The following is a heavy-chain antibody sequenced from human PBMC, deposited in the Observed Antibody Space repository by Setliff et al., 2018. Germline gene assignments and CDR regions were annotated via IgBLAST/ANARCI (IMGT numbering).Heavy chain of an antibody. CDR1: GYSISRDSY. V-gene: IGHV4-38-2*01. D-gene: IGHD3-22*01. Sequence: PSETLSLTCAVSGYSISRDSYWGWIRQPPGKGLEWIGSIYHSGRNYYNPSLKSRVIISVDTSKNQFSLKLSSVTAADTAVYYCARHYYDSGGYYIDYWGQGTLVTVSS. CDR3: ARHYYDSGGYYIDY. J-gene: IGHJ4*02. CDR2: IYHSGRN.